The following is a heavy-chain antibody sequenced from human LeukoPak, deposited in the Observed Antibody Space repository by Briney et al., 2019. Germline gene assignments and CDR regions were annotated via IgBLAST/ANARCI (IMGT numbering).Heavy chain of an antibody. V-gene: IGHV1-69*04. D-gene: IGHD5-24*01. CDR3: AREGVEMATIGDY. Sequence: SVKVSCNASGGTFSSYAISWVRQAPGQGLEWMGRIIPILGIANYAQKFQGRVTITADKSTSTAYMELSSLRSEDTAVYYCAREGVEMATIGDYWGQGTLVTVSS. CDR2: IIPILGIA. CDR1: GGTFSSYA. J-gene: IGHJ4*02.